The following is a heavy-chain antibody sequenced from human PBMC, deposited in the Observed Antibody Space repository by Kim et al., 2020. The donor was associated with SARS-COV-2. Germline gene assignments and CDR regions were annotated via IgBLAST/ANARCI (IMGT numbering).Heavy chain of an antibody. J-gene: IGHJ4*02. CDR3: ARKPDFDY. V-gene: IGHV3-23*01. Sequence: GVSTFYEESVKGRFSISRDNSKSMVYLQMNSLRAEDTALYSCARKPDFDYWGQGTLVTVSS. CDR2: GVST.